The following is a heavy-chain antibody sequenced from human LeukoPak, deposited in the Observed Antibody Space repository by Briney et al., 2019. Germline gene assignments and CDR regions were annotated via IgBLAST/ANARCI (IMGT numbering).Heavy chain of an antibody. Sequence: SQTLSLTCTVSGGSISSGDYYWSWIRQPPGKGLEWIGYIYYSGSTYYNPSLKSRVTISVDTPKNQFSLKLSSVTAADTAVYYCAREQLATWFDPWGQGTLVTVSS. CDR1: GGSISSGDYY. V-gene: IGHV4-30-4*08. CDR2: IYYSGST. D-gene: IGHD6-13*01. J-gene: IGHJ5*02. CDR3: AREQLATWFDP.